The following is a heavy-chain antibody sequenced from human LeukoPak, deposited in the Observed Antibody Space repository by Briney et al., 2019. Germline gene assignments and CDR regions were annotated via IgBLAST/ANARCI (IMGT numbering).Heavy chain of an antibody. J-gene: IGHJ4*02. V-gene: IGHV3-20*04. CDR1: GFKFDDYG. D-gene: IGHD3-10*01. CDR2: INWNGDSR. CDR3: AKDHGSGSQYNSLLDY. Sequence: GGSLRLSCTASGFKFDDYGMTWVRQAPGKGLEWVSDINWNGDSRGYAHSVRGRFTIYRDNSKNSLYLQMNSLRAEDTAVYYCAKDHGSGSQYNSLLDYWGQGTLVTVSS.